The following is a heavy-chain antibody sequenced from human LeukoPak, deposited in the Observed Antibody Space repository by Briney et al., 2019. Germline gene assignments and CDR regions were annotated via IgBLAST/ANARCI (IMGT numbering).Heavy chain of an antibody. V-gene: IGHV4-30-2*01. CDR1: GGSISSGGYT. Sequence: SETLSLTCAVSGGSISSGGYTWSWIRQPPGKGLEWIGYIYHSGSTYYNPSLKSRVSISIDRSKNQFSLKLSSVTAADTAVYYCARAFYGDYFDYWGQGTLVTVSS. J-gene: IGHJ4*02. CDR2: IYHSGST. CDR3: ARAFYGDYFDY. D-gene: IGHD4-17*01.